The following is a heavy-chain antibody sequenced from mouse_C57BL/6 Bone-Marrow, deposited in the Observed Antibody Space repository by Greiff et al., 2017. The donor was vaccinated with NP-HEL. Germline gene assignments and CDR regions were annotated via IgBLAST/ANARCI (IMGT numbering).Heavy chain of an antibody. CDR1: GYTFTSYD. J-gene: IGHJ3*01. CDR3: ARCRMVTRAALFAY. CDR2: IYPRDGST. Sequence: VQLQQSGPELVKPGASVKLSCKASGYTFTSYDINWVKQRPGQGLEWIGWIYPRDGSTKYNEKFKGKATLTVDTSSSTAYMELHGLTSEYSAVYVCARCRMVTRAALFAYWGQGTLVTVSA. V-gene: IGHV1-85*01. D-gene: IGHD2-2*01.